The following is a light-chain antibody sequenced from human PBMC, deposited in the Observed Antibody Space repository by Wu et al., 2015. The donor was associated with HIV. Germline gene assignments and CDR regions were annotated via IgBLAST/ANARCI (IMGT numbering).Light chain of an antibody. CDR1: QNIRNS. CDR3: QEFYSTPYR. J-gene: IGKJ2*03. Sequence: DIQMTQSPSSLSASVGDRVTITCRASQNIRNSLNWYQQKPGKAPNLLIYGAANLQSGVPSRFSGSGSGTDFTLTISSLQAEDFATYHCQEFYSTPYRFGQGTKLDIK. V-gene: IGKV1-39*01. CDR2: GAA.